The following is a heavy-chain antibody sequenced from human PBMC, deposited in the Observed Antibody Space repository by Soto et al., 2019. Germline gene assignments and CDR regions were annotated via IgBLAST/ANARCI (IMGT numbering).Heavy chain of an antibody. D-gene: IGHD4-17*01. CDR1: GGSMSSSNW. CDR2: AHHSGRT. CDR3: ARSEATVLDN. V-gene: IGHV4-4*02. Sequence: QVQLRESGPGLVKPSGTLSLTCTVSGGSMSSSNWWNWVRQPPGKGLEWIGEAHHSGRTNYNPSLKSRVTISVDKSKNHFSLKLSSVTAADTAVYYCARSEATVLDNWGQGTLVTVSS. J-gene: IGHJ4*02.